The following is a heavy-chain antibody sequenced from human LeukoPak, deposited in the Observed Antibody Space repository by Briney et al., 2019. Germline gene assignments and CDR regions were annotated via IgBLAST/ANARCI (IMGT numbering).Heavy chain of an antibody. J-gene: IGHJ5*02. CDR1: GGSISSGGYY. CDR3: ARGLNYYGSGSYYNRNWFDP. V-gene: IGHV4-30-2*01. CDR2: IYHSGST. Sequence: PSQTLSLTCTVSGGSISSGGYYWSWIRQPPGKGLEWIGYIYHSGSTYYNPSLKSRVTISVDGSKNQFSLKLSSVTAADTAVYYCARGLNYYGSGSYYNRNWFDPWGQGTLVTVSS. D-gene: IGHD3-10*01.